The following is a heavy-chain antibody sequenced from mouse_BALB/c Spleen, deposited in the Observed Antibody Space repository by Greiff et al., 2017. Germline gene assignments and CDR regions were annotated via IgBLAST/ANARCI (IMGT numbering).Heavy chain of an antibody. Sequence: CAPGGVDFSRYWMSWVRQAPGKGLEWIGEINPDSSTINYTPSLKDKFIISRDNAKNTLYLQMSKVRSEDTALYYCARRGITTGAYWGQGTLVTVSA. V-gene: IGHV4-1*02. CDR2: INPDSSTI. J-gene: IGHJ3*01. CDR1: GVDFSRYW. CDR3: ARRGITTGAY. D-gene: IGHD2-4*01.